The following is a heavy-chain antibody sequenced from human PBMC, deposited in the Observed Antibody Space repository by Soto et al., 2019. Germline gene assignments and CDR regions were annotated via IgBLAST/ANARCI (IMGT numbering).Heavy chain of an antibody. J-gene: IGHJ4*02. CDR2: INNDGSST. CDR3: ARGGCTRTSCLDY. CDR1: GFTFSSNW. D-gene: IGHD2-2*01. Sequence: EVQLVESGGGLVQPGGSLRLSCAASGFTFSSNWMHWVRQAPGKGLVWVSRINNDGSSTNYGDSVKGRFTISRDNAKNTLYLQMNSLRAEDTAVYYCARGGCTRTSCLDYWGQGTLVTVSS. V-gene: IGHV3-74*01.